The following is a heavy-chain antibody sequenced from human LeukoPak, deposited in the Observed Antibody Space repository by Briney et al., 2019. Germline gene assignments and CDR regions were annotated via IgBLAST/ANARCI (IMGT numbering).Heavy chain of an antibody. CDR1: GGSFSGYY. V-gene: IGHV4-34*01. CDR3: AGPNVASGYYFDY. CDR2: INHSGST. J-gene: IGHJ4*02. D-gene: IGHD1-1*01. Sequence: SETLSLTCAVYGGSFSGYYWSWILHPPGKGLEWIGEINHSGSTNYNSSRKSRVTISVDTSKNQFSLKLSSVTAAGTAVYYCAGPNVASGYYFDYWGQGTLVTVSS.